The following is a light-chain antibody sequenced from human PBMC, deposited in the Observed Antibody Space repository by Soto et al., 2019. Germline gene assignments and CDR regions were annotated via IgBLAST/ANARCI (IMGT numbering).Light chain of an antibody. CDR2: DTS. J-gene: IGKJ5*01. CDR1: QSLSGW. V-gene: IGKV1-5*01. Sequence: DIQMTQSPSTLSASVGDRVTITCRASQSLSGWLAWYQQKPGKAPNLLIYDTSTLKSGVPSRFSGSGSGTDFTLTISRLEPEDFAVYYCQQYGSSPLTFGQGTRLEIK. CDR3: QQYGSSPLT.